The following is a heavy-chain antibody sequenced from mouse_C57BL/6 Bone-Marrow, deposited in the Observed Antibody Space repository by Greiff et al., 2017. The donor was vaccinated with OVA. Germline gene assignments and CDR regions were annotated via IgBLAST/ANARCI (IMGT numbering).Heavy chain of an antibody. D-gene: IGHD1-1*01. V-gene: IGHV5-6*01. CDR2: ISSGGSYT. CDR1: GFTFSSYG. CDR3: ARGQGSSFFAY. J-gene: IGHJ3*01. Sequence: EVQLVESGGDLVKPGGSLKLSCAASGFTFSSYGMSWVRQTPDKRLEWVATISSGGSYTYYPDSVKGRFTITRDNAKSTLYLQMSSLKSEDTAMYYCARGQGSSFFAYWGQGTLVTVSA.